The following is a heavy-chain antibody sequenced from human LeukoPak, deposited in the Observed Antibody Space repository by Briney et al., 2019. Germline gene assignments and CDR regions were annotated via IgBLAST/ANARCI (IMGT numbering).Heavy chain of an antibody. J-gene: IGHJ4*02. CDR3: ARDEVYGEQYYFDY. Sequence: GGSLRLSCAASGFTFSFYSMNWVRQAPGKGLEWVSSISSSSTYIYYADSVKGRFTISRDNAKNSLYLQMNSLRAEDTAVYYCARDEVYGEQYYFDYWGQGTLVTVSS. D-gene: IGHD4/OR15-4a*01. CDR2: ISSSSTYI. CDR1: GFTFSFYS. V-gene: IGHV3-21*01.